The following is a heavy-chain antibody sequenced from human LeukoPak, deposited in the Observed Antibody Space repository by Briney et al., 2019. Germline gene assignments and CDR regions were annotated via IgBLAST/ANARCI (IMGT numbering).Heavy chain of an antibody. J-gene: IGHJ4*02. CDR1: GGSISSGGYY. Sequence: SQTLSLTCTVSGGSISSGGYYWSWIRQPPGKGLEWIGYIYHSGSTYYNPSLKSRVTISVDRSKNQFSLKLSSVTAADTAVYYCARDPTNCSSTSCFTPGYWGQGTLVTVSS. CDR3: ARDPTNCSSTSCFTPGY. V-gene: IGHV4-30-2*01. CDR2: IYHSGST. D-gene: IGHD2-2*01.